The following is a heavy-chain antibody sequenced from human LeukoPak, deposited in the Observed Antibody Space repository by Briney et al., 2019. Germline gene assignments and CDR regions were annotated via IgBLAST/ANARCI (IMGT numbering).Heavy chain of an antibody. CDR1: GYTFTVYY. J-gene: IGHJ5*02. V-gene: IGHV1-2*06. Sequence: GASVNVSCKASGYTFTVYYMHWVRQAPGQGREWMGRINPNRGGTNYAQKFQGRVTITRDTSISTAYMELSRLRSDDTAVYYCVGGDSSSWYAGYQPRRYNWFDPWGQGTLVTVSS. CDR2: INPNRGGT. CDR3: VGGDSSSWYAGYQPRRYNWFDP. D-gene: IGHD6-13*01.